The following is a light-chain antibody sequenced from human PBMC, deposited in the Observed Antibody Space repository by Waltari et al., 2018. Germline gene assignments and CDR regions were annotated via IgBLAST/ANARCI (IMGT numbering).Light chain of an antibody. J-gene: IGLJ2*01. CDR2: DLN. CDR1: NSDIGGYNF. CDR3: SSYTTSSTLV. Sequence: QSALTQPASVSGSPGQSITISCTGSNSDIGGYNFVSWYQQHPGKAPKLMIYDLNKRPSGVSNRFSASNSGKTASLTISVLQAEDEANYYCSSYTTSSTLVFGGGTKVTVL. V-gene: IGLV2-14*03.